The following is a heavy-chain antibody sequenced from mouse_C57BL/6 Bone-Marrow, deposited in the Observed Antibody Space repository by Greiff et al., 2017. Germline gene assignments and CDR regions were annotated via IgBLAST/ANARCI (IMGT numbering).Heavy chain of an antibody. J-gene: IGHJ1*03. Sequence: EVQLQQSGPELVKPGASVKISCKASGYSFTGYFMNWVMQSPGKSLEWIGRINPYNGATFSNQKFKGKATLTVDNSSSTVHMELRSLTSEDSAVYYCARRGLGRNWYLDVWGKGTTVTVSA. CDR3: ARRGLGRNWYLDV. CDR2: INPYNGAT. CDR1: GYSFTGYF. D-gene: IGHD2-4*01. V-gene: IGHV1-20*01.